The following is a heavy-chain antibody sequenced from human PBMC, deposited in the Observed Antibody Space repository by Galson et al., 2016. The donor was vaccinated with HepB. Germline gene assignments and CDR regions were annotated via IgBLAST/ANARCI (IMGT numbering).Heavy chain of an antibody. V-gene: IGHV3-33*06. Sequence: SLRLSCAASGFTFSSYGMHWVRQAPGKGLEWVAVIWNDGSDKKYADSAKGRLTISRDNSKNTLYLQMKSLRAEDTALYYCAKDAPDAFDIWGQGTMVTVTS. J-gene: IGHJ3*02. CDR2: IWNDGSDK. CDR1: GFTFSSYG. CDR3: AKDAPDAFDI.